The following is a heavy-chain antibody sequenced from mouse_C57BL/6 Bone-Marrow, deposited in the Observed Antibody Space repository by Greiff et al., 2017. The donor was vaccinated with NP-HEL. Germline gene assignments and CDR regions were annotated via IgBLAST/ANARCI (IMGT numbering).Heavy chain of an antibody. Sequence: VQLQQSGPELVKPGASVKISCKASGYSFTGYYMNWVKQSPEKSLEWIGEINPSTGGTTYNQKFKAKATLTGDKSSRTAYMQLKSLTSEDSAVYYCARKVYYYGSSPDWYFDVWGTGTTVTVSS. J-gene: IGHJ1*03. V-gene: IGHV1-42*01. CDR3: ARKVYYYGSSPDWYFDV. D-gene: IGHD1-1*01. CDR1: GYSFTGYY. CDR2: INPSTGGT.